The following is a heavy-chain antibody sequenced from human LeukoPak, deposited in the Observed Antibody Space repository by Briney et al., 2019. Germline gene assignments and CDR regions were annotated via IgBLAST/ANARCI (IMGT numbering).Heavy chain of an antibody. D-gene: IGHD2-21*02. CDR1: GYTFTGYY. CDR3: ATAPHLQDVYYYYMDV. J-gene: IGHJ6*03. CDR2: INPNSGGT. V-gene: IGHV1-2*02. Sequence: ASVKVSCKASGYTFTGYYMHWVRQAPGQGLEWMGWINPNSGGTNYAQKFQGRVTMTRDTSISTAYMELSRLRSEDTAVYYCATAPHLQDVYYYYMDVWGKGTTVTVSS.